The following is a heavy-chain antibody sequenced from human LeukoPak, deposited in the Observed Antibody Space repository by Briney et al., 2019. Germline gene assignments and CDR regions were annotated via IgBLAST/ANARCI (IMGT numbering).Heavy chain of an antibody. Sequence: GASVKVSCKASGGTFSSYAISWVRQAPGQGLEWMGWISAYNGNTNYAQKLQGRVTMTTDTSTSTAYMELRSLRSDDTAVYYCARAAAAGKIDYWGQGTLVTVSS. J-gene: IGHJ4*02. CDR1: GGTFSSYA. CDR3: ARAAAAGKIDY. V-gene: IGHV1-18*01. D-gene: IGHD6-13*01. CDR2: ISAYNGNT.